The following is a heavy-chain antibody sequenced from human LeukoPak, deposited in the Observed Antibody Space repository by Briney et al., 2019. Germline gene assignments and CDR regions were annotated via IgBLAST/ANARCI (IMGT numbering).Heavy chain of an antibody. CDR2: IGGSAAST. V-gene: IGHV3-23*01. D-gene: IGHD3-10*01. CDR1: GFTFRLYA. J-gene: IGHJ5*02. CDR3: AKVRGPYVGFANNWFDP. Sequence: PGGSLRLSCAASGFTFRLYAMNWVRQAPGKGLEWVSGIGGSAASTFYADSVKGRFTISRDNSENTLYLQMNSLRAEDTAVYYCAKVRGPYVGFANNWFDPWGQGTLVTVSS.